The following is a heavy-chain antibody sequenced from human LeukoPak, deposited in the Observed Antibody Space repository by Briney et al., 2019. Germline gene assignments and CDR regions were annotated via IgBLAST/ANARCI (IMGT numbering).Heavy chain of an antibody. J-gene: IGHJ6*02. CDR1: GYTFTGYY. V-gene: IGHV1-2*06. Sequence: ASVKVSCKASGYTFTGYYMHWVRQAPGQGLEWMGRINPNSGGTNYAQKSQGRVTMTRDTSISTAYMELSRLRSDDTAVYYCARDGVSHDYYYYYYGMDVWGQGTTVTVSS. CDR3: ARDGVSHDYYYYYYGMDV. CDR2: INPNSGGT. D-gene: IGHD6-13*01.